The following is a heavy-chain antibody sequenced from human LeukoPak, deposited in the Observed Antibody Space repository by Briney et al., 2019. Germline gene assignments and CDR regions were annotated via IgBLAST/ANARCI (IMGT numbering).Heavy chain of an antibody. V-gene: IGHV3-7*03. CDR3: AREYCSGGTCYLPGY. Sequence: PGESLRLSCAASGFTFSSYWMSWVRQAPGTGLEWVANIKQDGSEKYYVDSVKGRFTISRDNAKNSLYLQMNSLRAEDTAVYYCAREYCSGGTCYLPGYWGQGTLVTVSS. CDR1: GFTFSSYW. J-gene: IGHJ4*02. D-gene: IGHD2-15*01. CDR2: IKQDGSEK.